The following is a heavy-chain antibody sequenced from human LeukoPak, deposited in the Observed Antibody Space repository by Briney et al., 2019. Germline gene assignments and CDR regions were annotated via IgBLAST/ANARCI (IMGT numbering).Heavy chain of an antibody. V-gene: IGHV4-39*01. J-gene: IGHJ6*02. D-gene: IGHD5-18*01. Sequence: KSSETLSLTCTVSGGSISSSSYYWGWIRQPPGKGLEWIGSIYYSGSTYYNPSLKSRVTISVDTSKNQFSLKLSSVTAADTAVYYCARQDTSYYGMDVWGQGTTVTVSS. CDR3: ARQDTSYYGMDV. CDR1: GGSISSSSYY. CDR2: IYYSGST.